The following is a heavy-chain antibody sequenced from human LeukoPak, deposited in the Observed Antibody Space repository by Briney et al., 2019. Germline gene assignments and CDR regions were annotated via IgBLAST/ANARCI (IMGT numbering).Heavy chain of an antibody. CDR1: GFTFSSYA. Sequence: GGSLRLSCAASGFTFSSYAMSWVRQAPGKELEWVSAISRSGGSTYYADSVKGRFTISRDNSKNTLYLQMNSLRAEDTAVYYCAKTPGIAAASNFDYWGQGTLVTVSS. J-gene: IGHJ4*02. V-gene: IGHV3-23*01. D-gene: IGHD6-13*01. CDR2: ISRSGGST. CDR3: AKTPGIAAASNFDY.